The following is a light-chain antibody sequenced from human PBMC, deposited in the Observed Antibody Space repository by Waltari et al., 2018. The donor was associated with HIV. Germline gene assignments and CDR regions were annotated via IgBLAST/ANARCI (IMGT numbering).Light chain of an antibody. CDR2: EDD. V-gene: IGLV6-57*01. Sequence: NFMLTQPHSVSESPGKTVTISCTRTGGSITRNYVQWYQRRPGGSPTTVIYEDDQRPSGVPGRFSGSIDSSSNSASLTISGLKPEDEADYYCQSSDRNNQVFGGGTKLTVL. J-gene: IGLJ3*02. CDR1: GGSITRNY. CDR3: QSSDRNNQV.